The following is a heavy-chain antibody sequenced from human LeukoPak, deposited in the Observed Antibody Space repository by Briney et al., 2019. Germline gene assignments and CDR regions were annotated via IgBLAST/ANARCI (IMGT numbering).Heavy chain of an antibody. V-gene: IGHV3-21*01. Sequence: GGSLRLSCAASGFTFSSYSMNWVRQAPGKGLEWVSTISSSSSYIYYADSLKGRFTISRDNAKNSLYLQMNSLRAEDTAVYYCARGQAYGSGSSLMDVWGKGTTVTVSS. J-gene: IGHJ6*03. CDR2: ISSSSSYI. D-gene: IGHD3-10*01. CDR3: ARGQAYGSGSSLMDV. CDR1: GFTFSSYS.